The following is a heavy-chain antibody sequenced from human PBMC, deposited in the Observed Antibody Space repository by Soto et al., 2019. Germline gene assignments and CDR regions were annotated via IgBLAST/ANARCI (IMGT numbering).Heavy chain of an antibody. CDR2: MNPNSGNT. CDR1: GYTFTSYD. Sequence: QVQLVQSGAEVKKPGASVKVSCKASGYTFTSYDINWVRQATGQGLEWMGGMNPNSGNTGYAQKFHGRVTMTRNTSISTAYMELSSLRSDDTAVYYCARTPIYDSSGTTAFDIWGQGTMVTVSS. CDR3: ARTPIYDSSGTTAFDI. J-gene: IGHJ3*02. V-gene: IGHV1-8*01. D-gene: IGHD3-22*01.